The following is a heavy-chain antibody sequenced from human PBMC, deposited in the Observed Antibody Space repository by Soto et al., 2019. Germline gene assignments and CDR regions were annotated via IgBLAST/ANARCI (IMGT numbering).Heavy chain of an antibody. J-gene: IGHJ3*02. Sequence: QITLKESGPTLVKPTQTLTLTCTFSGFSLSTSGVGVGWIRQPPGKALEWLALIYWNDDKRYSPSLKSRLTITKDTSKSQVVLTMTNMDPVDTATYYCAHRLGGGFCSSTSCLDAFDIWGQGTMVTVSS. V-gene: IGHV2-5*01. CDR2: IYWNDDK. CDR1: GFSLSTSGVG. D-gene: IGHD2-2*03. CDR3: AHRLGGGFCSSTSCLDAFDI.